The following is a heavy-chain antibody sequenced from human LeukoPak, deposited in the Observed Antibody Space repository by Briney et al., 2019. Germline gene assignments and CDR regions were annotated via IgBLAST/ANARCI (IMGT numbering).Heavy chain of an antibody. CDR1: GYMFSNYW. CDR3: ATRAGGYYYLDV. Sequence: GESLKISCXGSGYMFSNYWIGWVRQMPGKGLEWMGIIYPGDSDTTYSPSFQGQVTISADKSISTAYLQWTSLKASDTAMYYCATRAGGYYYLDVWGKGTTVTVSS. J-gene: IGHJ6*03. D-gene: IGHD6-19*01. CDR2: IYPGDSDT. V-gene: IGHV5-51*01.